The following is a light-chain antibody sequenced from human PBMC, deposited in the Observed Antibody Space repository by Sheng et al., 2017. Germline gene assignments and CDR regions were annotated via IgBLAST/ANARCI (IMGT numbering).Light chain of an antibody. J-gene: IGKJ1*01. CDR1: QNVGSW. Sequence: DIQMTQSPSTLSASVGDRVTITCRASQNVGSWLAWYQQKPGRAPDLLINRASSLESGVPSRFSGSGSGTDFTLTISSLQPEDFATYYCQQATSFPRTFGPGTKVEIK. CDR2: RAS. CDR3: QQATSFPRT. V-gene: IGKV1-5*03.